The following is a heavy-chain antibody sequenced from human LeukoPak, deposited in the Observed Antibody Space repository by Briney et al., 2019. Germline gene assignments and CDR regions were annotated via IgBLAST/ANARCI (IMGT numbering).Heavy chain of an antibody. Sequence: GGSLRLSCAASGFTFSSYGMHWVRQAPGKGLEWVAFIRYDGSNKYYADSVKGRFTISRDNSKNTLYLQMNSLRAEDTAVYYCAKDYYDSSGYYYLGYFDYWGQGTLVTVSS. CDR2: IRYDGSNK. D-gene: IGHD3-22*01. CDR3: AKDYYDSSGYYYLGYFDY. CDR1: GFTFSSYG. J-gene: IGHJ4*02. V-gene: IGHV3-30*02.